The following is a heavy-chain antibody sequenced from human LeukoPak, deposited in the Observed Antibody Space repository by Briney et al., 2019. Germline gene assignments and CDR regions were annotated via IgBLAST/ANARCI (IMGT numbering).Heavy chain of an antibody. CDR2: IRYDGNNK. CDR3: AKERYCSTTTCPFDS. V-gene: IGHV3-30*02. J-gene: IGHJ4*02. D-gene: IGHD2-2*01. CDR1: GFTFSSYG. Sequence: GGSLRLSCAASGFTFSSYGMHWVRQAPGKGLEWVAFIRYDGNNKYYADSEKGRLTISRDNSKNALFLQMDSLRLEDTAVYYCAKERYCSTTTCPFDSWGQGTLVTVSS.